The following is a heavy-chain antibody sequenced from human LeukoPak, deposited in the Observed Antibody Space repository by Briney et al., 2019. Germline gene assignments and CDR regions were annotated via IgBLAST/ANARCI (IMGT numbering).Heavy chain of an antibody. CDR1: GFTFSSYA. CDR3: AKDQYSSGWYFTYQFDY. CDR2: ITGSGGST. Sequence: GGSLRLSCAASGFTFSSYAMSWVRQAPGKGLEWVSGITGSGGSTYYADSVKGRFTISRDNSKNTLYLQMNSLRAEDTAVYYCAKDQYSSGWYFTYQFDYWGQGTLVTVSS. D-gene: IGHD6-19*01. V-gene: IGHV3-23*01. J-gene: IGHJ4*02.